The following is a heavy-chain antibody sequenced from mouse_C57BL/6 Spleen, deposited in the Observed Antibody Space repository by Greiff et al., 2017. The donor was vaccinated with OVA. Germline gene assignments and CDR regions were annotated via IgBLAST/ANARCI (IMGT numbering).Heavy chain of an antibody. CDR1: GYTFTSYW. CDR2: IDPSDSYT. J-gene: IGHJ2*01. D-gene: IGHD1-1*01. CDR3: ARGSSGSSYNFDY. V-gene: IGHV1-69*01. Sequence: QVQLKQPGAELVMPGASVKLSCKASGYTFTSYWMHWVKQRPGQGLEWIGEIDPSDSYTNYNQKFKGKSTLTADKSSSTAYMQISSLTSEDSAVYSCARGSSGSSYNFDYWGQGTTLTVSS.